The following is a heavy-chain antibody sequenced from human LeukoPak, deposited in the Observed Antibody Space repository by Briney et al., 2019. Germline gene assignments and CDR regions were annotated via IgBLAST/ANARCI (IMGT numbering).Heavy chain of an antibody. CDR1: GGSISSSDHY. J-gene: IGHJ3*02. V-gene: IGHV4-30-4*02. CDR3: ARDTPPYDYVWGSYRYPDAFDI. CDR2: IYYIGTT. D-gene: IGHD3-16*02. Sequence: PSETLSLTCTVSGGSISSSDHYWRWIRQPPGKGLEWIGYIYYIGTTYYNPSLKSRVSISIDTSKNQFSLKLSSVTAADTAVYYCARDTPPYDYVWGSYRYPDAFDIWGQGTMVTVSS.